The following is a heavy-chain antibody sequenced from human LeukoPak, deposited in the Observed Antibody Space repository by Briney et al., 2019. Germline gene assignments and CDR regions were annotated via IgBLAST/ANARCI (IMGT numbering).Heavy chain of an antibody. J-gene: IGHJ4*02. CDR2: ISAYNGNT. CDR1: GYTFTSYG. CDR3: ARGDGYYYDSSGYYFPGSSSGFDY. D-gene: IGHD3-22*01. V-gene: IGHV1-18*01. Sequence: AAVKVSCKASGYTFTSYGISWVRQAPGQGLEWMGWISAYNGNTNYAQKLQGRVTMTTDTSKSTAYMELRSLRSDDTAVYYCARGDGYYYDSSGYYFPGSSSGFDYWGQGTLVTVSS.